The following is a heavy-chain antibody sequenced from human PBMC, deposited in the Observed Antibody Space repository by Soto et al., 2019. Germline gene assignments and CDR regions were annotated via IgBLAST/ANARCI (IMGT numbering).Heavy chain of an antibody. CDR1: GGSISSGDYY. D-gene: IGHD3-3*01. V-gene: IGHV4-30-4*01. J-gene: IGHJ5*02. CDR2: IYYSGST. Sequence: LSLTCTVSGGSISSGDYYWSWIRQPPGKGLEWIGYIYYSGSTYYNPSLKSRVTISVDTSKNQFSLKLSSVTAADTAVYYCAREYYDFWSGGNWFDPWGQGTLVTVSS. CDR3: AREYYDFWSGGNWFDP.